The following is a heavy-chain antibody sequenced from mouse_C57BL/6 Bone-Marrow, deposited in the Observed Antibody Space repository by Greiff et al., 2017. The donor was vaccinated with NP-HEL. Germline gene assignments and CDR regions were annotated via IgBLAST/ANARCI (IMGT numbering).Heavy chain of an antibody. Sequence: EVKLMESGAELVRPGASVKLSCTASGFNIKDDYMHWVKQRPEQGLEWIGWIDPENGDTEYASKFQGKATITADTSSNTAYLQLSSLTSEDTAVYYCTNWVFDYWGQGTTLTVSS. CDR3: TNWVFDY. CDR1: GFNIKDDY. J-gene: IGHJ2*01. D-gene: IGHD4-1*02. CDR2: IDPENGDT. V-gene: IGHV14-4*01.